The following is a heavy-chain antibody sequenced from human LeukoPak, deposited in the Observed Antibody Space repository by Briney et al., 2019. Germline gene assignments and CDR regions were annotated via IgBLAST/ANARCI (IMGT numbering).Heavy chain of an antibody. Sequence: ASVKVSCKASGYTFTSYTISWVRQAPGQGLEWMGWISAYNGNTTYAQKLQGRVAMTTDTSTSTAYMELRSLRSDDTAVYYCAREEGAPIAAANIWGLGTMVTVSS. CDR3: AREEGAPIAAANI. J-gene: IGHJ3*02. V-gene: IGHV1-18*01. CDR1: GYTFTSYT. CDR2: ISAYNGNT. D-gene: IGHD6-13*01.